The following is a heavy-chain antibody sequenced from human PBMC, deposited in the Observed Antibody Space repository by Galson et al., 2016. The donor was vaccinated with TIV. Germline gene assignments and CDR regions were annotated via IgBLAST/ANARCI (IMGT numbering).Heavy chain of an antibody. V-gene: IGHV3-23*01. CDR2: ISAGGGRT. CDR3: AKMDSSGFDYVRRFDF. D-gene: IGHD3-22*01. CDR1: GFTFSSFA. Sequence: SLRLSCAASGFTFSSFAMTWVRQAPGKGLEWVSRISAGGGRTDYADYVKGRFTISRDNPKNTLYLQMSSLRADDTAVYFCAKMDSSGFDYVRRFDFWGQGTLATASS. J-gene: IGHJ4*02.